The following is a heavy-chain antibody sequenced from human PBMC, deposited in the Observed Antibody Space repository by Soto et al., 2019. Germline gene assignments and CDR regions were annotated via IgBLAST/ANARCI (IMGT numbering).Heavy chain of an antibody. D-gene: IGHD3-3*02. J-gene: IGHJ6*02. V-gene: IGHV1-69*12. Sequence: QVQLMQSGAEVNKPGSSVKVSCKASGGTFSTSAISWVRQAPGEGLEWVGGIMPIFATPDYAQKFQGRVTISADESTATAYLELTSLTTDDTAVYYCARDKDRQQLGGNYYYILDVWGRGTAITVSS. CDR1: GGTFSTSA. CDR3: ARDKDRQQLGGNYYYILDV. CDR2: IMPIFATP.